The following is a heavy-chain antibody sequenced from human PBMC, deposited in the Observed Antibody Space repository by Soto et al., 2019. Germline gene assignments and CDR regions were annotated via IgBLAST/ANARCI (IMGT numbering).Heavy chain of an antibody. J-gene: IGHJ2*01. D-gene: IGHD2-15*01. V-gene: IGHV3-7*03. CDR3: ARHPLGYCSTGSCFNSDWYFDL. CDR1: RFTLSRYW. CDR2: IKQDAREK. Sequence: EVQMVESGGGLVQPGGSLRLSCAASRFTLSRYWMTWLRQAPGKGLEWVANIKQDAREKCHVESVKGRFSISRDNANNSLYLQMNSLGAEDTAIYYCARHPLGYCSTGSCFNSDWYFDLWGRGTLVTVSS.